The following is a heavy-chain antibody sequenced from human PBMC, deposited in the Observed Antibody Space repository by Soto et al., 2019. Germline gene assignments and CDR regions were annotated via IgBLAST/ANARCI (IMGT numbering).Heavy chain of an antibody. CDR1: GYTFTSYD. CDR3: ASLQGSLFFVFLGGFFSPQYYYYYMDV. Sequence: ASVKVSCKASGYTFTSYDINWVRQATGQGLEWMGWMNPNSGNTGYAQKFQGRVTMTRNTSISTAYMELSSLRSEDTAVYYCASLQGSLFFVFLGGFFSPQYYYYYMDVWGKGTTVTVSS. J-gene: IGHJ6*03. CDR2: MNPNSGNT. V-gene: IGHV1-8*01. D-gene: IGHD3-16*01.